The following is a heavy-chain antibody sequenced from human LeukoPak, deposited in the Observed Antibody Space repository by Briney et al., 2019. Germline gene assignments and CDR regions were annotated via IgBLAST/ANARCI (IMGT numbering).Heavy chain of an antibody. CDR3: ARVHGANSFLDY. CDR2: IYTSGST. J-gene: IGHJ4*02. D-gene: IGHD4-23*01. V-gene: IGHV4-4*07. CDR1: GGSVSSFY. Sequence: SETLSLTCTVSGGSVSSFYWTWIRQPAGKGLEWIGRIYTSGSTSYNPSLESRVTISVDKSKNQFSLKLTSVTAADTAVYYCARVHGANSFLDYWGQGTLVTVSS.